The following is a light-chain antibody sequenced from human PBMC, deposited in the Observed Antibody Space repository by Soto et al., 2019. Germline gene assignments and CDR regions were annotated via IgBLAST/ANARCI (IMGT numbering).Light chain of an antibody. V-gene: IGKV3D-15*01. J-gene: IGKJ5*01. Sequence: ENVLTQSPSTLSLSPGERATLSCRASQSVSNYVAWYQQKPGQAPRLLIYDASNRATGVPARFSGGGSGTEFTLTISSLQSEDFAVYYCQHYHDWLITFGQGTRLEIK. CDR1: QSVSNY. CDR3: QHYHDWLIT. CDR2: DAS.